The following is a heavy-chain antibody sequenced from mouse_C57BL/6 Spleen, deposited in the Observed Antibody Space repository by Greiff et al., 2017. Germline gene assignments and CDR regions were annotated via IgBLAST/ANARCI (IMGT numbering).Heavy chain of an antibody. J-gene: IGHJ2*01. V-gene: IGHV1-15*01. CDR1: GYTFTDYE. Sequence: LVESGAELVRPGASVTLSCKASGYTFTDYEMHWVKQTPVHGLEWIGAIDPETGGTAYNQKFKGKAILTADKSSSTAYMELRSLTAEDSAVYYCTRSEYGSSWGYFDYWGQGTTLTVSS. D-gene: IGHD1-1*01. CDR3: TRSEYGSSWGYFDY. CDR2: IDPETGGT.